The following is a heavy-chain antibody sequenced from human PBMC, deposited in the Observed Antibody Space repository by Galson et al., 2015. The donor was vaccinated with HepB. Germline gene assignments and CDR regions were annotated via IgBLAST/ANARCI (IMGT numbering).Heavy chain of an antibody. D-gene: IGHD3/OR15-3a*01. Sequence: CATSGDSVSSNSAAWSWIRQSPSRGLEWLGRTYYRSKWSNDYAVSVKSRITINSDTSKNQFSLQLNSVTPEDTAVYYCARVVAGLGYFDYWGQGTLVTVSS. CDR2: TYYRSKWSN. CDR1: GDSVSSNSAA. J-gene: IGHJ4*02. V-gene: IGHV6-1*01. CDR3: ARVVAGLGYFDY.